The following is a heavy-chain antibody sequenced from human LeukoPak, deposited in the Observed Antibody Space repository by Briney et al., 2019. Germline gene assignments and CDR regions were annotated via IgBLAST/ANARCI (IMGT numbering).Heavy chain of an antibody. CDR3: ASDKGGPSGFDY. V-gene: IGHV3-7*01. J-gene: IGHJ4*02. D-gene: IGHD3-10*01. CDR2: IKQDGSNK. CDR1: GFTFSSYW. Sequence: PGGSLRLSCAASGFTFSSYWMSWVRQAPGKGLEWVANIKQDGSNKYYADSVKGRFTISRDNSKNTLYLQMNSLRAEDTAVYYCASDKGGPSGFDYWGQGTLVTVSS.